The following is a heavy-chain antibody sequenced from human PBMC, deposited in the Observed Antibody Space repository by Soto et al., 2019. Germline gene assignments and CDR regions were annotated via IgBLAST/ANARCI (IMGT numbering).Heavy chain of an antibody. J-gene: IGHJ4*02. V-gene: IGHV4-31*03. CDR3: ARDHVDYYGSGRPVDY. CDR1: GGSISSGGYY. CDR2: IYYSGST. D-gene: IGHD3-10*01. Sequence: SETLSLTCTVSGGSISSGGYYWSWIRQHPGKGLEWIGYIYYSGSTYYNPSLKSRVTISVDTSKNQFSLKLSSVTAADTAVYYCARDHVDYYGSGRPVDYWGQGTLVTVSS.